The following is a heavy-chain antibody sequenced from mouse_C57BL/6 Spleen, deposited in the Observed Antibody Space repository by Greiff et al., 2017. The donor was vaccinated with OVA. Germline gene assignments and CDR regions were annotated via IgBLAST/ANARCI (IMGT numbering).Heavy chain of an antibody. J-gene: IGHJ2*01. V-gene: IGHV1-69*01. D-gene: IGHD3-2*02. Sequence: QVQLKQSGAELVMPGASVKLSCKASGYTFTSYWMHWVKQRPGQGLEWIGEIDPSDSYTNYNQKFKGKSTLTVDKSSSTAYMQLSSLTSEDSAVYYCARTPPAQAPSFDYWGQGTTLTVSS. CDR1: GYTFTSYW. CDR2: IDPSDSYT. CDR3: ARTPPAQAPSFDY.